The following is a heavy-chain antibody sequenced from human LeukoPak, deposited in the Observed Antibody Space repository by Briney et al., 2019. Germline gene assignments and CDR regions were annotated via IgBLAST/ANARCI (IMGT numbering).Heavy chain of an antibody. V-gene: IGHV1-46*01. Sequence: ASVKVSCKSSGYTFTSYYMHWVRHAPGEGLEWMGIINPTGGSTSYSQKFQGRVTMTRDASTNTVYMVLSSMRTEDTAVYYCGKDHYHKMHSVMGTVPDYGGQGTLVIVSS. D-gene: IGHD2-21*02. CDR1: GYTFTSYY. J-gene: IGHJ4*02. CDR3: GKDHYHKMHSVMGTVPDY. CDR2: INPTGGST.